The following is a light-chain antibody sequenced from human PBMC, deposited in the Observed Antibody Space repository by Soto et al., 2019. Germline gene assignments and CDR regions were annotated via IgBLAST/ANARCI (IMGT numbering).Light chain of an antibody. CDR1: SSDVGGYNY. J-gene: IGLJ1*01. V-gene: IGLV2-14*01. Sequence: QSVLTQPASVSGSPGQSITISCTGTSSDVGGYNYVSWYQQHPGKARKLMIYEVSNRPSGVSNRFSGSKSGNTASLTISGLQAEDEADYYCSSYTSSSTLNVFGTGTKVTV. CDR3: SSYTSSSTLNV. CDR2: EVS.